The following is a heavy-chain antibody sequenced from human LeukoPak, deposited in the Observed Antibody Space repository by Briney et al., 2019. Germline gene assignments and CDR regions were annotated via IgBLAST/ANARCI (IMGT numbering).Heavy chain of an antibody. CDR2: INHSGST. Sequence: SETLSLTCAVYGGSFSGYYWSWIRQPPGKGLEWIGEINHSGSTNYNPSLKSRVTISVDTSKNQFSLKLSSVTAADTAVYYCARDQIGTGTHFDYWGQGTLVTVSS. D-gene: IGHD1-1*01. V-gene: IGHV4-34*01. J-gene: IGHJ4*02. CDR1: GGSFSGYY. CDR3: ARDQIGTGTHFDY.